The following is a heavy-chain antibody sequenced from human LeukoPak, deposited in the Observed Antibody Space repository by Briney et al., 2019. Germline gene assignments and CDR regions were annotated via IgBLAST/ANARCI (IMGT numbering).Heavy chain of an antibody. CDR3: ARGIAYYYYMDV. Sequence: SETLSLTCTVSGGSISSHYWSWIRQPPGKGLEWIGYIYYSGSANYNPSLKSRVTISVDTSKNQFSLKLSSVTAADTAVYYCARGIAYYYYMDVWGKGTTVTISS. CDR1: GGSISSHY. V-gene: IGHV4-59*11. CDR2: IYYSGSA. J-gene: IGHJ6*03.